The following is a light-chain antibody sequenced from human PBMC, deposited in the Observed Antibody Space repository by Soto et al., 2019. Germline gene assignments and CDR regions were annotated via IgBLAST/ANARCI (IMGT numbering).Light chain of an antibody. V-gene: IGKV1-39*01. CDR3: QQSYSTPT. Sequence: DIQMTQSPSSLSASVGDRVTISCQTNQSVSKYINWYQQKPGTAPKPLIYYVSSLQGGVPSRFSGSGSATDFALTISNLQPEDFATYYCQQSYSTPTFGQGTKVDIK. J-gene: IGKJ1*01. CDR1: QSVSKY. CDR2: YVS.